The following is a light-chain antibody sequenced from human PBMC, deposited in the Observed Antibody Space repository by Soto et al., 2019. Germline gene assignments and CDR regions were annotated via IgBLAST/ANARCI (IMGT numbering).Light chain of an antibody. V-gene: IGKV3-20*01. CDR1: LSVSSSY. Sequence: EIVLTQSPGTLSLSPGERATLSCRASLSVSSSYLAWYQQKPGQAPRLLIYDASSRATGIPDRFSGSGSGTDFTLTISRLEPEDFAVYYCQQYGSSPSITFGQGTRLEIK. J-gene: IGKJ5*01. CDR2: DAS. CDR3: QQYGSSPSIT.